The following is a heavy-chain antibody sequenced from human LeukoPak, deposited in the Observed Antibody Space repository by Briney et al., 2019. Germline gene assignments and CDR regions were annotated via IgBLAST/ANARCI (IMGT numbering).Heavy chain of an antibody. D-gene: IGHD1-14*01. Sequence: SGTLSLTCTISGGSVSDYYWSWIRQSPGKGLEWIGYIYHTGSTSCSPSLKSRVTISVDTSKNQFSLKLSSVTAADTAVYYCARVGGTMVPASSAFDIWGRGTMVTVSS. J-gene: IGHJ3*02. CDR1: GGSVSDYY. CDR3: ARVGGTMVPASSAFDI. V-gene: IGHV4-59*02. CDR2: IYHTGST.